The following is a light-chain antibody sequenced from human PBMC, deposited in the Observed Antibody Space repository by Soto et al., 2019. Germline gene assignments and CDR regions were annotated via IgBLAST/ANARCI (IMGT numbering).Light chain of an antibody. CDR1: LSGDKY. V-gene: IGKV3-11*01. Sequence: EVVLTQSPATLSLSPGERAILSCRASLSGDKYLAWYQQKPGPKLRLLVYDASNRATGVPARFSGSGSETNVTLTISSIEPEDFAVYYCHQRKHCPPLTFGEGTKVEIK. J-gene: IGKJ4*01. CDR2: DAS. CDR3: HQRKHCPPLT.